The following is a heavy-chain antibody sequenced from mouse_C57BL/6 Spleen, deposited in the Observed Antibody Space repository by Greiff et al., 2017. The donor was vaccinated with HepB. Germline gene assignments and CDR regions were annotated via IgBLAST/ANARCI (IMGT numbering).Heavy chain of an antibody. D-gene: IGHD6-1*01. CDR2: ISDGGSYT. Sequence: EVQRVESGGGLVKPGGSLKLSCAASGFTFSSYAMSWVRQTPEKRLEWVATISDGGSYTYYPDNVKGRFTISRDNAKNNLYLQMRHLKSEDTAMYYCARDEASMDYWGEGTADTVSS. V-gene: IGHV5-4*01. J-gene: IGHJ4*01. CDR1: GFTFSSYA. CDR3: ARDEASMDY.